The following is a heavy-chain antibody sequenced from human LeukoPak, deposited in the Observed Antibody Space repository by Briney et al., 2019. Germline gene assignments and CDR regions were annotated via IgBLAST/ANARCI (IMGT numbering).Heavy chain of an antibody. CDR2: INPNSGGT. D-gene: IGHD4-11*01. V-gene: IGHV1-2*02. Sequence: ASVKVSCKASGYTFTGYYMHWVRQAPGQGLEWMGWINPNSGGTNYAQKFQGRVTMTRDTSISTAYMELSRLRSDDTAVYYRARGIHDYSNYEALDYWGQGTLVTVSS. J-gene: IGHJ4*02. CDR3: ARGIHDYSNYEALDY. CDR1: GYTFTGYY.